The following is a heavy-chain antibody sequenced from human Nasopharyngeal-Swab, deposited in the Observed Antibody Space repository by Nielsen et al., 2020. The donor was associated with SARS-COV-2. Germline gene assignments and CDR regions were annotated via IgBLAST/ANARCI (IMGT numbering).Heavy chain of an antibody. J-gene: IGHJ6*03. CDR1: GFTFDDYA. CDR3: ARPASGGYYYYMDV. V-gene: IGHV3-9*01. CDR2: ISWNSGSI. D-gene: IGHD3-16*01. Sequence: GGSLRLSCAASGFTFDDYAMHWVRQAPGKGLAWVSGISWNSGSIGYADSVKGRFTISRDNAKNSLYLQMNSLRAEDTAMYYCARPASGGYYYYMDVWGKGTTVTVSS.